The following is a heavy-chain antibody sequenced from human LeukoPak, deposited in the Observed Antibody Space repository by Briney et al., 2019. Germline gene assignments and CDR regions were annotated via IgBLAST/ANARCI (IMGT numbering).Heavy chain of an antibody. CDR1: GCNFRGYW. D-gene: IGHD3-10*01. Sequence: GGSLRLSCVGSGCNFRGYWMSWVRQAPGKGLEWVANIKPDGSQKYYVDSVRGRFTISRDNAKNSVYLQMTSLRAEDTALYYCVRDGMGGIKAFYIWGQGTTVTVSS. CDR3: VRDGMGGIKAFYI. CDR2: IKPDGSQK. V-gene: IGHV3-7*05. J-gene: IGHJ3*02.